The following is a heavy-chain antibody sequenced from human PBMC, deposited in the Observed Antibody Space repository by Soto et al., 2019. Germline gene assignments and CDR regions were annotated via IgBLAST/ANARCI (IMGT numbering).Heavy chain of an antibody. Sequence: SVKVSCKASGGTFSTYTFSWVRQAPGQGLEWMGRIIPIFGTPYYAQKFQGRVTITADKSTSTVYMELSSLRSDDTAVYFCARGLECRGYCLDKPTWFAPWGQETLVTVSS. CDR3: ARGLECRGYCLDKPTWFAP. CDR2: IIPIFGTP. J-gene: IGHJ5*02. CDR1: GGTFSTYT. D-gene: IGHD2-15*01. V-gene: IGHV1-69*06.